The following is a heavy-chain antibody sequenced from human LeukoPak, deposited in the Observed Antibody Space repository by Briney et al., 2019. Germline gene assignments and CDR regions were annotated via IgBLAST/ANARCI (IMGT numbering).Heavy chain of an antibody. CDR1: GLTFDDYG. Sequence: GSLTLSCAASGLTFDDYGMSWLRKAPPRGLDWLSGINWNGGSTGYADSVKGRFTISRDNAKNSLYLQMNSLRAEDTALYYCARVRDYDFWSGYYSPFDDCGQKTLVTVSS. J-gene: IGHJ4*02. D-gene: IGHD3-3*01. CDR3: ARVRDYDFWSGYYSPFDD. CDR2: INWNGGST. V-gene: IGHV3-20*04.